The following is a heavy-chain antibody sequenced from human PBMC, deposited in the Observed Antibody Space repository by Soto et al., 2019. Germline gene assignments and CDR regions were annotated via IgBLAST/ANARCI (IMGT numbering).Heavy chain of an antibody. Sequence: SETLSLTCTVSGGSISSGGYYWSWIRQHPGKGLEWIGYIYYSGSTYYNPSLKSRVTISVDTSKNQFSLKLSSVTAADTAVYYCATRETGTYSNWFDPWGQGTLVTVSS. CDR3: ATRETGTYSNWFDP. CDR1: GGSISSGGYY. CDR2: IYYSGST. J-gene: IGHJ5*02. D-gene: IGHD1-1*01. V-gene: IGHV4-31*03.